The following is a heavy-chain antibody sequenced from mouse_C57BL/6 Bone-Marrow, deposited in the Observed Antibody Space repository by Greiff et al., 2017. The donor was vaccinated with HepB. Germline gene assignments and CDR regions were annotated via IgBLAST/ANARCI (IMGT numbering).Heavy chain of an antibody. J-gene: IGHJ3*01. CDR2: IYPGDGDT. CDR3: ARNGNYDTY. Sequence: QIQLQHSGPELVKPGASVKISCKASGYAFSSSWMNWVKQRPGKGLEWIGRIYPGDGDTNYNGKFKGKATLTADKSSSTAYMQLSSLTSEDSAVYFCARNGNYDTYWGQGTLVTVSA. D-gene: IGHD2-1*01. V-gene: IGHV1-82*01. CDR1: GYAFSSSW.